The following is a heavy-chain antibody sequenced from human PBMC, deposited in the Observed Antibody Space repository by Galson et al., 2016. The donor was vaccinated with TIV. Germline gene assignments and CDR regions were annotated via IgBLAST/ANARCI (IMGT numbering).Heavy chain of an antibody. D-gene: IGHD1-26*01. Sequence: SLRLSCAASGFTFSRYGFHWVRQAPGKGLEWVAFIRFDGNERYYADSVRGRFIISRDNSKNTLYWQMNSLRADDTAVYYCVKVHWEMLSAFHVWGQGTMVTVSS. CDR3: VKVHWEMLSAFHV. CDR2: IRFDGNER. V-gene: IGHV3-30*02. J-gene: IGHJ3*01. CDR1: GFTFSRYG.